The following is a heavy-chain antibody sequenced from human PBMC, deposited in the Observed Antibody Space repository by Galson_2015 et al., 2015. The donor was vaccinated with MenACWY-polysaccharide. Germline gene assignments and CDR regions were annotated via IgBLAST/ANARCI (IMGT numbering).Heavy chain of an antibody. D-gene: IGHD3-16*01. V-gene: IGHV3-48*01. J-gene: IGHJ6*02. Sequence: SLRLSCAASGFTFSSYSMNWVRQAPGKGLEWVSYISSSSSTIYYADSVKGRFTISRDNAKNSLYLQMNSLRAEDTAVYYCARDHRPGGDGYYGMDVWGQGTTVTVSS. CDR3: ARDHRPGGDGYYGMDV. CDR1: GFTFSSYS. CDR2: ISSSSSTI.